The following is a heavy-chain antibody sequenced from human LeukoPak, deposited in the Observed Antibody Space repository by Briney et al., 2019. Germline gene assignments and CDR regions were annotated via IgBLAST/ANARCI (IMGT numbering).Heavy chain of an antibody. V-gene: IGHV4-30-2*01. J-gene: IGHJ1*01. D-gene: IGHD4-17*01. CDR3: ARSLYGDYSLGF. CDR1: GGSISGGGYS. Sequence: SETLSLTCAVSGGSISGGGYSWNWIRQPPGKGLEWIGYIHQSTNTQYNPSLKSRVTISTGRSTNQFSLKMSFVTAADTAVYYCARSLYGDYSLGFWGQGTLVTVSS. CDR2: IHQSTNT.